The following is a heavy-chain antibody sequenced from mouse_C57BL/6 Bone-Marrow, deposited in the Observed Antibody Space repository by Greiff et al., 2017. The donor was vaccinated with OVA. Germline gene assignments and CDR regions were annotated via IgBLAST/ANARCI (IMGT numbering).Heavy chain of an antibody. CDR3: AKKNTLYYGSEYYAMDY. CDR2: IWRGGST. D-gene: IGHD1-1*01. CDR1: GFSLTSYG. J-gene: IGHJ4*01. V-gene: IGHV2-5*01. Sequence: QVQLKESGPGLVQPSQSLSITCTVSGFSLTSYGVHWVRQSPGKGLEWLGVIWRGGSTDYNAAFMSRLSITKDNSKSQVFFKMNILQADDTAIYYYAKKNTLYYGSEYYAMDYWGQGTSVTVSS.